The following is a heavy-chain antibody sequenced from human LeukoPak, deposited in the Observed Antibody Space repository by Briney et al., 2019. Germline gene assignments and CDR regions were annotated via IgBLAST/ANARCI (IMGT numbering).Heavy chain of an antibody. V-gene: IGHV3-33*01. CDR2: IWYDGSNK. CDR3: ARSYYYGSGSYYQGY. D-gene: IGHD3-10*01. Sequence: PGRSLRLSCAASGFTFSSYGMHWVRQAPGKGLERVAVIWYDGSNKYYADSVKGRFTISRDNSKNTLYLQMNSLRAEDTAVYYCARSYYYGSGSYYQGYWGQGTLVTVSS. CDR1: GFTFSSYG. J-gene: IGHJ4*02.